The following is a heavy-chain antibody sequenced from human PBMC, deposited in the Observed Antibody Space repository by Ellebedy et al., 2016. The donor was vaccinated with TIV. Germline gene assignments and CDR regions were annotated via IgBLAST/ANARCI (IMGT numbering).Heavy chain of an antibody. Sequence: AASVKVSCKASGYTFTGYYIHWVRQAPGQGLEWMGWLNVTSTDTNYAQRFRDRVTMTRDTSISTAYMDLSRLTSADTAVYYCARSVMKVVTAAPLGYWGQGTLVTVSS. CDR2: LNVTSTDT. D-gene: IGHD3-22*01. J-gene: IGHJ4*02. CDR3: ARSVMKVVTAAPLGY. V-gene: IGHV1-2*02. CDR1: GYTFTGYY.